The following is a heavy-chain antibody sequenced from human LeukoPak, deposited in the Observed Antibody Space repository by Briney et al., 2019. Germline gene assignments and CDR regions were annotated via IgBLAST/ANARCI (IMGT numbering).Heavy chain of an antibody. CDR1: GYTFTSYA. CDR3: ARVRYDYVWGSYRPTRFDP. Sequence: ASVKVSCKASGYTFTSYAISWVRQAPGQGLEWMGGIIPIFGTANYAQKFQGRVTITADESTSTAYMELSSLRSEDTAVYYCARVRYDYVWGSYRPTRFDPWGQGTLVTVSS. J-gene: IGHJ5*02. CDR2: IIPIFGTA. V-gene: IGHV1-69*13. D-gene: IGHD3-16*02.